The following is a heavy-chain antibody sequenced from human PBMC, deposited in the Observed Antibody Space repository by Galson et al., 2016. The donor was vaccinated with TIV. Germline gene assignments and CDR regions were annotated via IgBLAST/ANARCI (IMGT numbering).Heavy chain of an antibody. CDR2: IYNDGTT. CDR3: ARDRRHCGNECFLRYYYGMDV. V-gene: IGHV3-66*02. CDR1: GSTVSDNY. D-gene: IGHD2-21*01. J-gene: IGHJ6*02. Sequence: SLRLSCAASGSTVSDNYVIWVRQAPGKGLDWVSMIYNDGTTHYAESVKGRFTISRDNSKNTLYLQMTSLRGEDTAVYFCARDRRHCGNECFLRYYYGMDVWGRGTLVTVSS.